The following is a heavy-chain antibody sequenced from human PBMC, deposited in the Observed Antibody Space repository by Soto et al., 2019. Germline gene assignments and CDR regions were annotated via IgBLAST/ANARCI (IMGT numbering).Heavy chain of an antibody. V-gene: IGHV1-2*02. CDR1: GYTFTDYF. CDR2: INPYSGGA. Sequence: QVQLVQSGAEVKKPGASVKVSCEASGYTFTDYFIHWVRQTPGQGLEWIGWINPYSGGADLSQKFQGRVTMTRDTSISTAYMEVSSLTSDNTAVFYCARLMHYSHSGGSSLSGFDMWGQGTLVTVSS. CDR3: ARLMHYSHSGGSSLSGFDM. J-gene: IGHJ3*02. D-gene: IGHD2-21*01.